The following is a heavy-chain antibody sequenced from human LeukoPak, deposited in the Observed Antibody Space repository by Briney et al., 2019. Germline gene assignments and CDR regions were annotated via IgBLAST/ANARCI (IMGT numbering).Heavy chain of an antibody. CDR2: INPNSGGT. CDR3: ARERIQPKNWFDP. J-gene: IGHJ5*02. D-gene: IGHD5-18*01. V-gene: IGHV1-2*02. CDR1: GYTFTSYG. Sequence: ASVKVSCKASGYTFTSYGISWVRQAPGQGLEWMGWINPNSGGTNYAQKFQGRVTMTRDTSISTAYMELSRLRSDDTAVYYCARERIQPKNWFDPWGQGTLVTVSS.